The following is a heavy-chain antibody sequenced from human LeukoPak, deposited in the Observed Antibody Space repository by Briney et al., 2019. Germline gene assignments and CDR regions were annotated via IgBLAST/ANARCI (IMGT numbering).Heavy chain of an antibody. D-gene: IGHD5-18*01. Sequence: GGSLRLSCAASGFTFTNAGIDWVRLAAGKGLEWVSFISHDGTNKYYSDSVDGRFIVSRLNSQNTVYLQMNDLRPEDTATYYCASEDVDTGDFWGQGTLVTVSS. J-gene: IGHJ4*02. V-gene: IGHV3-30*01. CDR2: ISHDGTNK. CDR1: GFTFTNAG. CDR3: ASEDVDTGDF.